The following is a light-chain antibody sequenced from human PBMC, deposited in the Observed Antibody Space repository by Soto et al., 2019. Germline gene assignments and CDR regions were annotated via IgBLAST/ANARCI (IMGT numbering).Light chain of an antibody. CDR2: SAS. CDR3: QQYGSSPMYT. J-gene: IGKJ2*01. Sequence: EIVLTQSPGTLSSSPGERATLSCRASQSVSSTYLAWYQQKPGQAPRLLIYSASSRAAGIPDRFSGSGSGTDCSLTISRLEPEDFAVYYCQQYGSSPMYTFGQGTKLEI. CDR1: QSVSSTY. V-gene: IGKV3-20*01.